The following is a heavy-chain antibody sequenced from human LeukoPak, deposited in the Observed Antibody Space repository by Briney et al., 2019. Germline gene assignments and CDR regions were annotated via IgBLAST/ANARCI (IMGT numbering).Heavy chain of an antibody. CDR3: AGKAHYYYDSSGYPMAPGVY. Sequence: GGSLRLSCAASGFTVSSNYMSWVRQAPGKGLEWVSVIYSGGSTYYADSVKGRFTISRDNSKNTLYLQMNSLRAEGTAVYYCAGKAHYYYDSSGYPMAPGVYWGQGTLVTVSS. D-gene: IGHD3-22*01. J-gene: IGHJ4*02. CDR1: GFTVSSNY. CDR2: IYSGGST. V-gene: IGHV3-66*01.